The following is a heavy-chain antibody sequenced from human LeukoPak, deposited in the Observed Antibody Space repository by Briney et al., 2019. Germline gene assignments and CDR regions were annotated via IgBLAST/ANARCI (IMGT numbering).Heavy chain of an antibody. CDR1: GGSFSAYY. CDR3: ARGLPGYSNGDDAFDI. CDR2: IYYSGTT. D-gene: IGHD6-19*01. J-gene: IGHJ3*02. V-gene: IGHV4-59*01. Sequence: SETLSLTCAVSGGSFSAYYWSWFRQPPGKGLEWIGYIYYSGTTNYNPSLKSRITMTVDTSRNQISLYLSPVSAADTAVYYCARGLPGYSNGDDAFDIRGQGTMVTVSS.